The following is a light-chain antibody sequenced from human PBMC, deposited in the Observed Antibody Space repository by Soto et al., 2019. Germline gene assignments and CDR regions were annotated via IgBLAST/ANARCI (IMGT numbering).Light chain of an antibody. CDR1: QSVSSSY. CDR2: GAS. Sequence: EIVLTQSPGTLSLSPGERATLSCRASQSVSSSYFAWYQQRFGQAPRLLIYGASSRATGLPDRFSGSGAGTDVTLTISRLEPEDFAVYYCQQYGSSSWTFGQGTKVEIK. V-gene: IGKV3-20*01. J-gene: IGKJ1*01. CDR3: QQYGSSSWT.